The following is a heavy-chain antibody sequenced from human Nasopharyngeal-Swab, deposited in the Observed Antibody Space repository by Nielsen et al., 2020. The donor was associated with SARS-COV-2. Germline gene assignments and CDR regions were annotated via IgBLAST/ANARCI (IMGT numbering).Heavy chain of an antibody. Sequence: ASVKVSCTASGYTFTSYYMHWVRQAPGQGLEWMGIINPSGGSPSYAQKFQGRVTMTRDTSTSTVYMELSSLRSEDTAVYYCARDRTTIFGVVIFGNWFDPWGQGTLVTVSS. D-gene: IGHD3-3*01. CDR1: GYTFTSYY. V-gene: IGHV1-46*01. CDR2: INPSGGSP. J-gene: IGHJ5*02. CDR3: ARDRTTIFGVVIFGNWFDP.